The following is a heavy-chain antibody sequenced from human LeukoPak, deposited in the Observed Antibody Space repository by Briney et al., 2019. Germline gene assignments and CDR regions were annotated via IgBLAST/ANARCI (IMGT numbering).Heavy chain of an antibody. J-gene: IGHJ2*01. Sequence: PSETLCLTCAVYGGTFSGYCWSWIRQPPGKGLEWMAEINHCGSTNYNPSLKSRVNISVDTSKKQFSLKLCSVTAADTAVYYCARELSNGGNWYFDLWGRGTLVTVSS. CDR1: GGTFSGYC. D-gene: IGHD7-27*01. CDR3: ARELSNGGNWYFDL. CDR2: INHCGST. V-gene: IGHV4-34*01.